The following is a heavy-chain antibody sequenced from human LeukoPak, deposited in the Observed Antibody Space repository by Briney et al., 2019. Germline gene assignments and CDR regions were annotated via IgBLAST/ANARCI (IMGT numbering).Heavy chain of an antibody. D-gene: IGHD5-12*01. V-gene: IGHV3-7*03. Sequence: HPGGSLRLSCAASGFTFSSYWMSWVRQAPGKGLEWVANIKQDGSEKYYVDSVKGRFTISRDNAKNSLYLQMNSLRVEDTAVYYCASSSPSGYDYYFDYWGQGTLVTVSS. CDR3: ASSSPSGYDYYFDY. CDR2: IKQDGSEK. J-gene: IGHJ4*02. CDR1: GFTFSSYW.